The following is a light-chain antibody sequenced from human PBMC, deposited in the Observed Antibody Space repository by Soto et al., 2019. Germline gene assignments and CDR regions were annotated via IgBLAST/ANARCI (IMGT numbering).Light chain of an antibody. J-gene: IGKJ1*01. CDR3: QQYGTSPQT. CDR2: GVS. Sequence: EIVLTQSPGTLSLSPGERATLSCRASQSVSGTFLAWYQHKPGQAPRLLIYGVSSRATGIPDRFSGSGPGTDFTLTISRLEPEDFAVYYCQQYGTSPQTFGQGTKVEIK. CDR1: QSVSGTF. V-gene: IGKV3-20*01.